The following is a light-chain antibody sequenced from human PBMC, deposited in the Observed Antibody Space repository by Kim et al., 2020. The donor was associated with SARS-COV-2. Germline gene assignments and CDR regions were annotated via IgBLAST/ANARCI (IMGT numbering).Light chain of an antibody. Sequence: GPKVTSSCSVSGSNIGSNYVSWYQQIPGTAPKLLIYDNDQRPSGIPDRFSGSKSGTSATLGISGLQTGDEADYYCATWDASLSAGVFGTGTKVTVL. CDR3: ATWDASLSAGV. J-gene: IGLJ1*01. CDR1: GSNIGSNY. V-gene: IGLV1-51*01. CDR2: DND.